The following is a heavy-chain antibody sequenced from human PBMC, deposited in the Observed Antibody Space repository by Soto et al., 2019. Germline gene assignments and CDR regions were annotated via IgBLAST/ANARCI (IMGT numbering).Heavy chain of an antibody. V-gene: IGHV1-2*04. CDR3: ARVGITMVRGAVYYFDY. CDR1: GYTFTGYY. Sequence: ASVKVSFKASGYTFTGYYMHWVRQAPGQGLEWMGWINPNSGGTNYAQKFQGWVTMTRDTSISTAYMELSRLRSDDTAVYYCARVGITMVRGAVYYFDYWGQGTLVTVSS. CDR2: INPNSGGT. J-gene: IGHJ4*02. D-gene: IGHD3-10*01.